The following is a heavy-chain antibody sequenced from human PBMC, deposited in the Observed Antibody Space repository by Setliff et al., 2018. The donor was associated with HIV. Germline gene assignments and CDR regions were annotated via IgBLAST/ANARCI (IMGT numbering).Heavy chain of an antibody. J-gene: IGHJ3*02. CDR1: GGSISSHY. CDR3: ARHSPNVGVRGDAFDI. Sequence: SETLSLTCTVSGGSISSHYWIWIRQPPGKGLKWIGYIHYSGATNYNPSLKSRVTISLDTSRTQFSLRLSSVTAADTAVYYCARHSPNVGVRGDAFDIWGQGTVVTVSS. D-gene: IGHD2-8*01. V-gene: IGHV4-59*08. CDR2: IHYSGAT.